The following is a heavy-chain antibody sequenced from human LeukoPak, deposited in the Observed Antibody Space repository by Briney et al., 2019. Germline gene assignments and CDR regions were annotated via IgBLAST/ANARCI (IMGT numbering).Heavy chain of an antibody. CDR3: ARDGRYSGYDRSPFDY. D-gene: IGHD5-12*01. CDR2: ISSSSSYI. CDR1: GFAFSSYT. V-gene: IGHV3-21*01. Sequence: GGSLRLSCAASGFAFSSYTMTWVRQAPGKGLEWVSFISSSSSYIYYADSVKGRFTISRDNAKNSLYLQMNSLRAEDTAVYYCARDGRYSGYDRSPFDYWGQGTLVTVSS. J-gene: IGHJ4*02.